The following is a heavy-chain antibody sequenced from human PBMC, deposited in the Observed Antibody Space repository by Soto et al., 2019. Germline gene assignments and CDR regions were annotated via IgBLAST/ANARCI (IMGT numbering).Heavy chain of an antibody. D-gene: IGHD3-10*01. V-gene: IGHV4-30-4*01. CDR3: ARAGGSGSYFGSFDL. J-gene: IGHJ3*01. Sequence: QVQLQESGPGLVKPSQTLSLTCTVSGGSISSGDYYWSWIRQPPGKGLEWIGYIYYSGSTYYNPSLTRRVTISVDTSKPQFSLKLGSVTAADPAVYYCARAGGSGSYFGSFDLWGQGTMVTGSS. CDR1: GGSISSGDYY. CDR2: IYYSGST.